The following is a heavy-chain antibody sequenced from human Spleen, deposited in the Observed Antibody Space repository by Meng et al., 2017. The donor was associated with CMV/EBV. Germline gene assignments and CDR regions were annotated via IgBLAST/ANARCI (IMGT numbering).Heavy chain of an antibody. J-gene: IGHJ4*02. CDR3: ARDFDAGWLGY. CDR2: ISGSSSAV. Sequence: GGSLRLSCEASEFTFSNYDMNWVRQAPGKGLEWVSFISGSSSAVFYADSVKGRFTISRDNAKKSLYLQMSSLRAEDTAVYYCARDFDAGWLGYWGQGTLVTVSS. D-gene: IGHD6-19*01. V-gene: IGHV3-48*03. CDR1: EFTFSNYD.